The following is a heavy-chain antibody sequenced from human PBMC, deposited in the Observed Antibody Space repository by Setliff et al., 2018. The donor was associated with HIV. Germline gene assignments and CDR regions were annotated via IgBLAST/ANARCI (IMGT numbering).Heavy chain of an antibody. CDR2: IYTSGIT. Sequence: PSETLSLTCTVSGGSISSYYWSWIRLPPGKGLEWIGYIYTSGITNYNPSLKSRVTISVDTSENQFSLKLTSVTAADTAMYFCARDATSEGYMDVWGKGTTVTVSS. J-gene: IGHJ6*03. CDR1: GGSISSYY. V-gene: IGHV4-4*08. CDR3: ARDATSEGYMDV.